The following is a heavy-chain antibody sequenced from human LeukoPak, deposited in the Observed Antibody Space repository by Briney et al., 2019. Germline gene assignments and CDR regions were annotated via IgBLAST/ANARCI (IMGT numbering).Heavy chain of an antibody. CDR2: ISYDGSNK. CDR3: ARKQLWLYYFDY. Sequence: GSLRLSCAASGFTFSSYAMHWVRQAPGKGLEWVAVISYDGSNKYYADSVKGRFTISRDNSKNTLYLQMNSPRAEDTAVYYCARKQLWLYYFDYWGQGTLVTVSS. D-gene: IGHD5-18*01. V-gene: IGHV3-30-3*01. J-gene: IGHJ4*02. CDR1: GFTFSSYA.